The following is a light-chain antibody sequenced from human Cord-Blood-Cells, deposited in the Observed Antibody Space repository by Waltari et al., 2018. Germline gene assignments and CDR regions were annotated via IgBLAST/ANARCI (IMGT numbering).Light chain of an antibody. CDR1: SSDVGGYNL. CDR2: EVS. Sequence: QSALTQPASVSGSPGQSITISCTGTSSDVGGYNLVSWSQQHPGKAPKLMIYEVSKRPSGVSNRFSGSKSGNTASLTISGLQAEDEADYYCCSYAGSSTWVFGGGTKLTVL. V-gene: IGLV2-23*02. CDR3: CSYAGSSTWV. J-gene: IGLJ3*02.